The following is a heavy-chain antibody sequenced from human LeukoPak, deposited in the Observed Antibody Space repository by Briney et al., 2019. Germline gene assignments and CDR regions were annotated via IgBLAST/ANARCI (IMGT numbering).Heavy chain of an antibody. Sequence: GASVKVSCKASGYTFTSYDINWVRQATGQGLEWTGWMNPNSGNTGYAQKFQGRVTMTRNTSISTAYMELSSLRSEDTAVYYCARVFKGHYGSGNAFDIWGQGTMVTVSS. CDR2: MNPNSGNT. CDR3: ARVFKGHYGSGNAFDI. V-gene: IGHV1-8*01. CDR1: GYTFTSYD. J-gene: IGHJ3*02. D-gene: IGHD3-10*01.